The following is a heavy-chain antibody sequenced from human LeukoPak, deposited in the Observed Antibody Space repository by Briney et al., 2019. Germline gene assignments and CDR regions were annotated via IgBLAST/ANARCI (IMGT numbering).Heavy chain of an antibody. CDR2: MNPNSGNT. J-gene: IGHJ6*03. CDR3: ARVEVTAGYYPHYYYYYMDV. V-gene: IGHV1-8*03. Sequence: ASVKVSCKASGYTFTSYDINWVRQATGQGLEWMGWMNPNSGNTGYAQKFQGRVTITRNTSISTAYMELSSLRSEDTAVYYCARVEVTAGYYPHYYYYYMDVWGKGITVTVSS. CDR1: GYTFTSYD. D-gene: IGHD3-22*01.